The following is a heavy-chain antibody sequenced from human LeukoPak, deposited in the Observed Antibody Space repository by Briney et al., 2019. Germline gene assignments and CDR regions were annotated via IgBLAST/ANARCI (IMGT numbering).Heavy chain of an antibody. V-gene: IGHV3-21*01. D-gene: IGHD3-10*01. J-gene: IGHJ4*02. CDR1: AFPFSTYS. CDR3: AADAEFDITASFDI. CDR2: ISRGSSRR. Sequence: GGSLRLSCAASAFPFSTYSMNWVRQAPGKGLEWVSSISRGSSRRHYADSVKGRFTISRDNAKNSLYLQMNSLRAEDTAVYYCAADAEFDITASFDIWGQGTLVTVSS.